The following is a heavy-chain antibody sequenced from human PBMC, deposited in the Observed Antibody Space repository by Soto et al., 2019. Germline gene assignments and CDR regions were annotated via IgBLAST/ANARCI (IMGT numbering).Heavy chain of an antibody. D-gene: IGHD1-1*01. CDR2: ISYDGSNK. CDR3: AREQNWNDDIYYYYGMDV. J-gene: IGHJ6*02. CDR1: GFTFSSYA. Sequence: GESLKISCAASGFTFSSYAMHWVRQAPGKGLEWVAVISYDGSNKYYADSVKGRFTISRDNSKNTLYLQMNSLRAEDTAVYYCAREQNWNDDIYYYYGMDVWGQGTTVTVSS. V-gene: IGHV3-30-3*01.